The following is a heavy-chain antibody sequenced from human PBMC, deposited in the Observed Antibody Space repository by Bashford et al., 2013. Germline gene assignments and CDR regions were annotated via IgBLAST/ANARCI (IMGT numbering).Heavy chain of an antibody. V-gene: IGHV1-18*01. CDR2: ISPYNGNK. CDR3: AREGFDFWSGYYVRGTRLDY. CDR1: GYTFSNYG. Sequence: VASVKVSCKASGYTFSNYGISWVRQAPGQGLEWLGWISPYNGNKNYAQKLQGRVALTTVTSTTTAYMELRSLRSDDTAVYYCAREGFDFWSGYYVRGTRLDYWGQGTLVTVSS. D-gene: IGHD3-3*01. J-gene: IGHJ4*02.